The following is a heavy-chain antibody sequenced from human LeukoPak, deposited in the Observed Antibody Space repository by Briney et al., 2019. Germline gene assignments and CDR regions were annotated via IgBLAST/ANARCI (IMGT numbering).Heavy chain of an antibody. D-gene: IGHD2-15*01. CDR3: ARAWVQYCSGGSCYPYNWFDP. CDR2: IIPIFGTA. J-gene: IGHJ5*02. CDR1: VATFSSYA. Sequence: SSVKLSCKASVATFSSYAISWVRQAPGQGPEWMGGIIPIFGTANYAQQFQGRVMIAAAESTSTAYMEPSSLRSEDTAVYSCARAWVQYCSGGSCYPYNWFDPWGQGTLVTVSS. V-gene: IGHV1-69*01.